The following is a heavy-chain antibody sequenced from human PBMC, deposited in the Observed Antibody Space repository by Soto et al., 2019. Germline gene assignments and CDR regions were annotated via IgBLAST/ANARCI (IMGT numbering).Heavy chain of an antibody. Sequence: EVQVVESGGGLVQPGGSLRLSCAASGFSFSDSWMAWVRQAPGKGLEWVANIDKGGGEKHYVDSVQGRFTISGDNDKNSLYLEMNSLRAEDTAVYYFARGGNWFDPWGQGTLVTVSS. D-gene: IGHD3-10*01. CDR3: ARGGNWFDP. J-gene: IGHJ5*02. CDR2: IDKGGGEK. CDR1: GFSFSDSW. V-gene: IGHV3-7*05.